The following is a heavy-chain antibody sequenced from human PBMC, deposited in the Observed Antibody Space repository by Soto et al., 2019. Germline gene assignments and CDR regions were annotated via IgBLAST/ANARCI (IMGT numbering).Heavy chain of an antibody. D-gene: IGHD4-17*01. CDR2: ISYDGSNK. CDR1: GFTFSSYA. V-gene: IGHV3-30-3*01. CDR3: ARDKNYGGIVDAFDI. Sequence: QVQLVESGGGVVQPGRSLRLSCAASGFTFSSYAMHWVRQAPGKGLEWVAVISYDGSNKNYADSVKGRFTISRDNSKNTLYLQMNSLRAEDTAVYYCARDKNYGGIVDAFDIWGQGTMVTVSS. J-gene: IGHJ3*02.